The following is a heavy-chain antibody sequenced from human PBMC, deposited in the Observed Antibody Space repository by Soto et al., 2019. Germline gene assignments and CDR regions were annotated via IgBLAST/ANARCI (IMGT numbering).Heavy chain of an antibody. J-gene: IGHJ5*02. CDR3: AKDWTIFGVVMPDNWFDP. Sequence: QVQLVESGGGVVQPGRSLRLSCAASGFTFSSYGMHWVRQAPGKGLEWVAVISYDGSNKYYADSVKGRFTISRDNSKNTLYLQMNSLRAEDTAVYYCAKDWTIFGVVMPDNWFDPWGQGTLVTVSS. CDR2: ISYDGSNK. V-gene: IGHV3-30*18. CDR1: GFTFSSYG. D-gene: IGHD3-3*01.